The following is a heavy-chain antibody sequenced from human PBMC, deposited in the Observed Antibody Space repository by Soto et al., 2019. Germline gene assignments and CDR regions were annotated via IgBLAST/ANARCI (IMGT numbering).Heavy chain of an antibody. CDR2: IRAYNGNT. Sequence: QVQLVQSGAEVKKPGASVKVSCKASGYTFTSYVISWVRQDPGQGLEWMGWIRAYNGNTNYAQKLQGRVTMTTDTSTSPAYMELRSLRSDDTAVYSGGRDLPTMDVWGQGTTVTFSS. J-gene: IGHJ6*02. CDR1: GYTFTSYV. CDR3: GRDLPTMDV. V-gene: IGHV1-18*01.